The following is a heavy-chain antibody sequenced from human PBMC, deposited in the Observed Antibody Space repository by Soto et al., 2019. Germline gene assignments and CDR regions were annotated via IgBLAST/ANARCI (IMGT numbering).Heavy chain of an antibody. CDR3: ARVPDY. V-gene: IGHV4-30-2*01. Sequence: QLQLQESGSVLVKPSQTLSLTCAVSGGAISSGGYSWSWIRQPPGKGLEWIEYMYHSGSTYYNPSLKRRVTISIDRSKNQFSLKLSSVTAADTAVYYSARVPDYWGQGILVTVSS. J-gene: IGHJ4*02. D-gene: IGHD2-2*01. CDR2: MYHSGST. CDR1: GGAISSGGYS.